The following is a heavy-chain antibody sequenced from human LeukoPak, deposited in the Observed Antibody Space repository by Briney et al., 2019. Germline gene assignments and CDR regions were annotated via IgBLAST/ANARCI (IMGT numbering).Heavy chain of an antibody. CDR3: ARAEPRRTFYY. J-gene: IGHJ4*02. V-gene: IGHV3-23*01. CDR2: ISGSGGST. D-gene: IGHD1-14*01. Sequence: GGSLRLSCAASGFTFSSYAMSWVRQAPGKGLEWVSAISGSGGSTYYADSVKGRFTISRDNAKNSLYLQMNSLRAEDTAVYYCARAEPRRTFYYWGQGTLVTVSS. CDR1: GFTFSSYA.